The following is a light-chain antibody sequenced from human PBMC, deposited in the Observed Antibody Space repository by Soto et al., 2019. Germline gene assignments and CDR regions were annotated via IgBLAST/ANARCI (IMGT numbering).Light chain of an antibody. J-gene: IGLJ1*01. V-gene: IGLV2-8*01. CDR2: EVV. Sequence: QSSLTQPPSASGSPGQSVTIFCTGTKNDVGFYDFVSWYQHHPGKAPRLIIYEVVQRPSGVPDRFSGSKSGNTASLTVSGLQAADEADYFCKSYAGSKTYVFGSGTKVTVL. CDR1: KNDVGFYDF. CDR3: KSYAGSKTYV.